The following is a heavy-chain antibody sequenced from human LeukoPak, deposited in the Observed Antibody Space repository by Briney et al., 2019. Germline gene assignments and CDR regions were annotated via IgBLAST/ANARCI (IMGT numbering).Heavy chain of an antibody. J-gene: IGHJ4*02. CDR3: AREGSGPFDY. D-gene: IGHD3-10*01. Sequence: PSETLSLTCTVSGGSISSGGYYWSWIRQHPGKGLEWIGYIYYSGSTYYNPSLKSRVTISVDMSKNQFSLKLSSVTAADTAVYYCAREGSGPFDYWGQGTLVTVSS. V-gene: IGHV4-31*03. CDR2: IYYSGST. CDR1: GGSISSGGYY.